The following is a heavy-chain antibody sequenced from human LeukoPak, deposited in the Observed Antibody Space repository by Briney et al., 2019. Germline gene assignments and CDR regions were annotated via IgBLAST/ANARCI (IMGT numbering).Heavy chain of an antibody. CDR3: ARDILVGNYPDYFDF. V-gene: IGHV4-39*07. D-gene: IGHD3-3*01. CDR1: SGSISSPNYY. CDR2: LYYSGST. Sequence: PSETLSLTCAVASGSISSPNYYWGWIRQPLGKGLEWIGSLYYSGSTYYNASLKSRVTISVDMSKNQFSLNLASVTAADTAVYYCARDILVGNYPDYFDFWGQGILVTVSS. J-gene: IGHJ4*02.